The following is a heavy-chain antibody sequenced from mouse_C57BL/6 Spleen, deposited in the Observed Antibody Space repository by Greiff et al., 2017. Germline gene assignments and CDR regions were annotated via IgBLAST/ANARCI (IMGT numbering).Heavy chain of an antibody. D-gene: IGHD2-2*01. CDR3: ARDLRLRRRGYAMDY. V-gene: IGHV1-18*01. Sequence: VQLQQSGPELVKPGASVKIPCKASGYTFTDYNMDWVKQSHGKSLEWIGDINPNNGGTIYNQKFKGKATLTVDKSSSTAYMELRSLTSEDTAVYYCARDLRLRRRGYAMDYWGQGTSVTVSS. J-gene: IGHJ4*01. CDR1: GYTFTDYN. CDR2: INPNNGGT.